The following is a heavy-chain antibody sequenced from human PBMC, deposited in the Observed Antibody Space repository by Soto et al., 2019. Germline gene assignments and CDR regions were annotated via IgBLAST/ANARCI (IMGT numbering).Heavy chain of an antibody. CDR1: GFTFSSYA. V-gene: IGHV3-23*01. Sequence: GSLRLSCAASGFTFSSYAMSWVRQAPGKGLEWVSAISGSGGSTYYADSVKGRFTISRDNSKNTLYLQMNSLRAEDTAVYYCAKFDYYDSSGSVGYWGQGTLVTVSS. J-gene: IGHJ4*02. CDR2: ISGSGGST. CDR3: AKFDYYDSSGSVGY. D-gene: IGHD3-22*01.